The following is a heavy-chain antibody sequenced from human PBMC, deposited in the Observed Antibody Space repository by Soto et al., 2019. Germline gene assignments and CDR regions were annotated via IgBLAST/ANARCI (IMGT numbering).Heavy chain of an antibody. Sequence: QVQLQESGPGLVKPSQTLSLTCTVSGGSISSGGYYWSWIRQHPGKGLEWIGYIYYSGSTYYNPFLKGRVTISVDTSKNQFSLKLSSVTAADTAVYYCASCPYYYDSSGYPYYFDYWGQGTLVTVSS. J-gene: IGHJ4*02. V-gene: IGHV4-31*03. CDR3: ASCPYYYDSSGYPYYFDY. CDR2: IYYSGST. CDR1: GGSISSGGYY. D-gene: IGHD3-22*01.